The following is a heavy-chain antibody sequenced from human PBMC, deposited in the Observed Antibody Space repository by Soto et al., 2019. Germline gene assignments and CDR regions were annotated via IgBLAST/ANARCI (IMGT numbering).Heavy chain of an antibody. CDR2: IYYSGST. J-gene: IGHJ4*02. V-gene: IGHV4-39*01. D-gene: IGHD3-22*01. CDR1: GGSISGSSYY. CDR3: MLGSGWKDFDY. Sequence: VKTSETLSPTCTVSGGSISGSSYYWGRIRQPPGKGLEWIGNIYYSGSTYYNPSLKSRVTISVDTSKNQFSLKLSSVTAADTAVYYCMLGSGWKDFDYWGQGTLVTVSS.